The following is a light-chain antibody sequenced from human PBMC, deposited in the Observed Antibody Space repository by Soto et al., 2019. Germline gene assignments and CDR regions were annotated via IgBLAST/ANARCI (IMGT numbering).Light chain of an antibody. CDR3: QQANSSPLT. J-gene: IGKJ5*01. V-gene: IGKV1D-12*01. Sequence: DIEMHPSPSSVAATVGERVTITCRASQGIRRWLNWYQQKPGKAPKLLISVASTLQSGVPLRFRGSGSGTDFTLTISSLQPEDFATYYCQQANSSPLTYGQGTRVEIK. CDR1: QGIRRW. CDR2: VAS.